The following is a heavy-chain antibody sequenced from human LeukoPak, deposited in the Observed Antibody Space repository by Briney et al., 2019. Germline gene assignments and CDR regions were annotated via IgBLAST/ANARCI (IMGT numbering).Heavy chain of an antibody. D-gene: IGHD2-2*01. Sequence: GGSLRLSCAASGFTFSNYDMNWVRQAPGKGLEWVSHISSGGSIKYYADSLKGRFTISRDNAKNSLYLQMNSLRAEDTAVYYCARRYCSSTDCLFDYWGQGTLDTVSS. CDR1: GFTFSNYD. CDR3: ARRYCSSTDCLFDY. J-gene: IGHJ4*02. CDR2: ISSGGSIK. V-gene: IGHV3-48*03.